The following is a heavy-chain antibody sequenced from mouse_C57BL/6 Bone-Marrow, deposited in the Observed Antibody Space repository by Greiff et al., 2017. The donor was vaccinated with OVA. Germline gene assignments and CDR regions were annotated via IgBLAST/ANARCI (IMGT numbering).Heavy chain of an antibody. CDR1: GFTFSDYY. CDR3: ARPGTGPWYCDV. CDR2: ISNGGGST. D-gene: IGHD4-1*01. V-gene: IGHV5-12*01. Sequence: EVKLMESGGGLVQPGGSLKLSCAASGFTFSDYYMYWVRQTPEKRLEWVAYISNGGGSTYYPDTVKGRFTISRDKAKNTLYLQMSRLKSEDTAMYYCARPGTGPWYCDVGGTGTTVTVSS. J-gene: IGHJ1*03.